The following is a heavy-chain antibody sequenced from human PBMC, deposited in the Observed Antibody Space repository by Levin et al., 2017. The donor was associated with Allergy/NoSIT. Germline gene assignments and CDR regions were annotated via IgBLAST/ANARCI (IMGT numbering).Heavy chain of an antibody. CDR1: GYSFSTFG. V-gene: IGHV1-18*01. J-gene: IGHJ6*02. D-gene: IGHD2-21*02. CDR2: ISPYTGNT. Sequence: GASVKVSCKSSGYSFSTFGITWVRQAPGQGLEWMGWISPYTGNTNYAQKLQGRVTMTTDTSTSTAYMEFRGLSYDDTAGYYCARDFEVVVTATQVWDYDYGMDFWGQGTSVTVSS. CDR3: ARDFEVVVTATQVWDYDYGMDF.